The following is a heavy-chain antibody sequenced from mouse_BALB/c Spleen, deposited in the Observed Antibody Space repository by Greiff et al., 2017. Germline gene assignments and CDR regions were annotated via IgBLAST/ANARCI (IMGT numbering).Heavy chain of an antibody. Sequence: QVQLKQSAAELARPGASVKMSCKASGYTFTSYTMHWVKQRPGQGLEWIGYINPSSGYTEYNQKFKDKTTLTADKSSSTAYMQLSSLTSEDSAVYYCARERGGNYVAYWGQGTLVTVSA. D-gene: IGHD2-1*01. V-gene: IGHV1-4*02. CDR1: GYTFTSYT. J-gene: IGHJ3*01. CDR3: ARERGGNYVAY. CDR2: INPSSGYT.